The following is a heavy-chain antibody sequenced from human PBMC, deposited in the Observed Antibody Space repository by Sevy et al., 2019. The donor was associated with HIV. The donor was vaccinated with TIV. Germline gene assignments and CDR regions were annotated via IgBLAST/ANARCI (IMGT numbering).Heavy chain of an antibody. V-gene: IGHV4-4*07. D-gene: IGHD6-13*01. CDR3: ARDLRYSSSWYVGY. J-gene: IGHJ4*02. CDR2: IYTSGST. CDR1: GGSISSYY. Sequence: SETLSLTCTVSGGSISSYYWSWIRQPAGKGLEWIGRIYTSGSTNYNPSLKSRVTMSVETSKNQFSLKLSSVTAADTAVYYCARDLRYSSSWYVGYWGQGTLVTVSS.